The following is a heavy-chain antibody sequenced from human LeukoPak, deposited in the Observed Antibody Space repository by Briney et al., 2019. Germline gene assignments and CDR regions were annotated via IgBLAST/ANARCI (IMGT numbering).Heavy chain of an antibody. J-gene: IGHJ4*02. CDR2: INPSGGST. V-gene: IGHV1-46*01. Sequence: GASVKVSCKASGYTFTSYYMHWVRQAPGQGLEWMGIINPSGGSTSYAQKFQGRVTMTRDLSTSTVYMELSSLRSEDTAVYYCASVAVDTAMVTGIDYWGQGTLVSVPS. D-gene: IGHD5-18*01. CDR3: ASVAVDTAMVTGIDY. CDR1: GYTFTSYY.